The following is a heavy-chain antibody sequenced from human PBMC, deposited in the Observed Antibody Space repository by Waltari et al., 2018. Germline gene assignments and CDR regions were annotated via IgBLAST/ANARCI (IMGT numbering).Heavy chain of an antibody. J-gene: IGHJ4*02. CDR1: GYTFTKYY. V-gene: IGHV1-2*06. CDR2: INRKSGDA. Sequence: QVKLVQSGAEVKKPGASVRVSCKASGYTFTKYYIHWVRQAPGQGLGWVGRINRKSGDANYTRPVQVRVIMTRDTSINTAYLEVTGLTSDDTAIFYCATANILGIGTFDYWGQGTLVSVSS. D-gene: IGHD1-1*01. CDR3: ATANILGIGTFDY.